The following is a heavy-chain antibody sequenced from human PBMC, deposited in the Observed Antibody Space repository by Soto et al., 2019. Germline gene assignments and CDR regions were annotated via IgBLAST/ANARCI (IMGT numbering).Heavy chain of an antibody. CDR3: AREGEYSGYDY. CDR1: GGTFSNYT. J-gene: IGHJ4*02. V-gene: IGHV1-69*08. D-gene: IGHD5-12*01. CDR2: IIPILGIA. Sequence: QVQLVQSGAEVKKPGSSVKVSCKASGGTFSNYTISWVRQAPGQGLEWMGRIIPILGIANYAQKFQGRVTITADKSTSTAYMELSSLRSEDTAVYYCAREGEYSGYDYWGQGTLVTVSS.